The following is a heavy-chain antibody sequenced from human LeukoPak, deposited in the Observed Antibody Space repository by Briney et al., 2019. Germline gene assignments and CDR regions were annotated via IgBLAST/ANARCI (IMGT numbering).Heavy chain of an antibody. CDR2: ISYDGSEK. Sequence: GGSLRLSCAASGFTFSSYAMSWVRQAPGKGLEWVAVISYDGSEKYQADSVKGRFTISRDNSKNRTYLQMNSLRGDDTAVYYCARDLGDTGYFDYWGQGTLVTVSS. CDR3: ARDLGDTGYFDY. V-gene: IGHV3-30*03. J-gene: IGHJ4*02. CDR1: GFTFSSYA. D-gene: IGHD4-17*01.